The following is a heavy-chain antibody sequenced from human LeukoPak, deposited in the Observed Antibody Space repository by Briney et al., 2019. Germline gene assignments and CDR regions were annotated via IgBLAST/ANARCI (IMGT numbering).Heavy chain of an antibody. CDR1: GYTFTSYG. J-gene: IGHJ6*02. V-gene: IGHV1-18*01. Sequence: ASVKVSCKASGYTFTSYGISWVRQAPGQGLEWMGWIIAYNGNTNYAQKLQGRVTVTTDTSTSTAYMELRSLRSDDTAVYYCPSFGAGYGSGSYYYYGMDVWGQGTTVTVSS. CDR2: IIAYNGNT. D-gene: IGHD3-10*01. CDR3: PSFGAGYGSGSYYYYGMDV.